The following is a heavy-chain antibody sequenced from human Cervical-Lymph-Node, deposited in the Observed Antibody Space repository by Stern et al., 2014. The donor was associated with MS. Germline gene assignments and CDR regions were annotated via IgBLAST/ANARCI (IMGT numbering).Heavy chain of an antibody. CDR3: ATKEASEYYYGTDV. V-gene: IGHV4-30-4*01. CDR1: GGSITSGNYY. Sequence: VQLLESGPGLVKPSQTLSLTCIVSGGSITSGNYYLTWIRQPPGKGLEWIGHIHYTGVTYYNPSLNSRVSMSVDTSMNRFSLQLASVTAKDTAVYYCATKEASEYYYGTDVWGQGTTVTVSS. CDR2: IHYTGVT. J-gene: IGHJ6*02.